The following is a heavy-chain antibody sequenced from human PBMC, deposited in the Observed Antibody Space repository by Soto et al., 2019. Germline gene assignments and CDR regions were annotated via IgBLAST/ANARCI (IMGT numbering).Heavy chain of an antibody. D-gene: IGHD2-15*01. CDR3: ARDLSGGYCSGGSCHPTTIGPAFDP. CDR1: GGSVSSGWYY. V-gene: IGHV4-31*03. Sequence: TLSLLCTVSGGSVSSGWYYWSWIRQHPGKGLEWIWYIYYSGSTYYNPSLKSRVTISVDTSKNQFSLKLSSVTAADTAVYYCARDLSGGYCSGGSCHPTTIGPAFDPWGQGTLGTVS. J-gene: IGHJ5*02. CDR2: IYYSGST.